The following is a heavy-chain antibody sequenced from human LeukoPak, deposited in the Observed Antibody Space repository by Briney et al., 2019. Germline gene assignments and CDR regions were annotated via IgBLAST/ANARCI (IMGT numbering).Heavy chain of an antibody. CDR2: INPNSGGT. Sequence: ASVEVSCKASGYTFTGYYMHWVRQAPGQGLEWMGWINPNSGGTNYAQKFQGRVTMTRDTSISTAYMELGGLRSDDTAVYYCAKDRSSSAREDWGQGTLVTVSS. CDR3: AKDRSSSARED. V-gene: IGHV1-2*02. CDR1: GYTFTGYY. D-gene: IGHD6-6*01. J-gene: IGHJ4*02.